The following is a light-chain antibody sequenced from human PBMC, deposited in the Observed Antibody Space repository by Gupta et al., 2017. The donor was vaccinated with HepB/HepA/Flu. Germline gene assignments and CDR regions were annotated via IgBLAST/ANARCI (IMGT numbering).Light chain of an antibody. CDR3: HQDDNSPHI. CDR1: QSVLYSSNNKNY. V-gene: IGKV4-1*01. J-gene: IGKJ4*01. Sequence: DIVMTQSPDSLAVSLGERATINCKSSQSVLYSSNNKNYLAWYQQKPGQPPKLLIYWASTRESGVPDRFSGSGSETDFTLTISSLQAEDVAVYYCHQDDNSPHIFGGGTKVEIK. CDR2: WAS.